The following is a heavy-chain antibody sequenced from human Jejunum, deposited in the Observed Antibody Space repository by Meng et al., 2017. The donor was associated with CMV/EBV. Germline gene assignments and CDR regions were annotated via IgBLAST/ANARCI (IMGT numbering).Heavy chain of an antibody. CDR2: IKNKAAGATT. Sequence: SCAASGFTFSGAWMNWVRQAPGKGLEWVGRIKNKAAGATTDYAAPVKGRFTISRDDSKDMLYLQMNSLKTDDTAVYYCATESYGLADWGQGTLVTVSS. D-gene: IGHD1-26*01. CDR1: GFTFSGAW. J-gene: IGHJ4*02. V-gene: IGHV3-15*07. CDR3: ATESYGLAD.